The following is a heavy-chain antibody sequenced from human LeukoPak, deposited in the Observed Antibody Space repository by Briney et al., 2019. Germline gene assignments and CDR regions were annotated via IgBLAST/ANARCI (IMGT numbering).Heavy chain of an antibody. CDR2: MYHSGST. Sequence: SETLSLTCTVSGDSVSSDYLWGWVRQPPGKGLEWIGSMYHSGSTYYNPSLKSRVTISIDTSKNQFSLRLSSVTVADTAVYYCVRRKADSSGYYYVDFWGQGTLVTVSS. CDR3: VRRKADSSGYYYVDF. J-gene: IGHJ4*02. CDR1: GDSVSSDYL. V-gene: IGHV4-38-2*02. D-gene: IGHD3-22*01.